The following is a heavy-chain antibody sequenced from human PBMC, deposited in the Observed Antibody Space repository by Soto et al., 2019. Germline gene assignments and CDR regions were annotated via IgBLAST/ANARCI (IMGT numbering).Heavy chain of an antibody. Sequence: ASVKVSCKAPGFTFTSYDINWVRQATGQGLEWMGWMNPNSGNTGYAQKFQGRVTMTRNTSISTAYMELSSLRSEDPAVYYCARGLRFLEWFPKDYYYYYMDVWGKGTTVTVSS. CDR1: GFTFTSYD. D-gene: IGHD3-3*01. J-gene: IGHJ6*03. CDR3: ARGLRFLEWFPKDYYYYYMDV. CDR2: MNPNSGNT. V-gene: IGHV1-8*01.